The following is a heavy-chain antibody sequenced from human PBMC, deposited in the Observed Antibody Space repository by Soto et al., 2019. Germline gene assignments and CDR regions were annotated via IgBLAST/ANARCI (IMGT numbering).Heavy chain of an antibody. D-gene: IGHD3-3*01. CDR1: GGTFSSYA. J-gene: IGHJ3*02. CDR2: IIPIFGTA. Sequence: QVQLVQSGAEVKKPGSSVKVSCKASGGTFSSYAISWVRQAPGQGLEWMGGIIPIFGTANYAQKFQGRVTITADESTRTAYMELSSLRSEETAVYYWARALSSYDLPGAFDIWGQGTMVTVSS. V-gene: IGHV1-69*01. CDR3: ARALSSYDLPGAFDI.